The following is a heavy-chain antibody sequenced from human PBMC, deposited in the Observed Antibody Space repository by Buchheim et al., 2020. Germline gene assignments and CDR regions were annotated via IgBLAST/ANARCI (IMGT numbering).Heavy chain of an antibody. V-gene: IGHV3-33*01. CDR1: GFTFSGYA. CDR2: IWFDGSRK. CDR3: ARDLLVWFRDGGSMDV. J-gene: IGHJ6*02. D-gene: IGHD3-10*01. Sequence: QGQLVESGGGVVQPGGSLRLSCEASGFTFSGYAMHWARQTPGKGLEWVAVIWFDGSRKEYADSVKGRFDIPRDDSKNPLHLQMNNLRAEDTAVYYCARDLLVWFRDGGSMDVWGQGTT.